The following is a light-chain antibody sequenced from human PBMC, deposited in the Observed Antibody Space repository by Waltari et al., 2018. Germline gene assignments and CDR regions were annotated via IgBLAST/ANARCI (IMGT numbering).Light chain of an antibody. Sequence: QSVLTQPPSVSGAPGQRVTISCTGSSSNIGSPYNVHWYQQVPGRAPKLLIYDDSHRPSGVPDRCSCSKSGTSASLAITGLQAEDEAEYFCQSYDSGLNGLFFGGGTKVTVL. J-gene: IGLJ2*01. V-gene: IGLV1-40*01. CDR3: QSYDSGLNGLF. CDR1: SSNIGSPYN. CDR2: DDS.